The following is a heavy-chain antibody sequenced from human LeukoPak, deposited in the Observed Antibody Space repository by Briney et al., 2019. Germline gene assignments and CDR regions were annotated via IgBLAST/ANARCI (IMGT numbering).Heavy chain of an antibody. CDR3: ARDSTAMVEGLPPGAP. CDR2: IIPIFGTA. J-gene: IGHJ4*02. CDR1: GGTFRSYA. Sequence: SVKVSCKASGGTFRSYAISWVRQAPGQGLEWMGGIIPIFGTANYAQKFQGRVTITADESTSTAYMELSSLRSEDTAVYYCARDSTAMVEGLPPGAPWGQGTLVTVSS. D-gene: IGHD5-18*01. V-gene: IGHV1-69*01.